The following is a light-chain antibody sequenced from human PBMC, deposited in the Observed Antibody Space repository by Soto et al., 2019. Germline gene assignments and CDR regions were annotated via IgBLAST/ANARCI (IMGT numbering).Light chain of an antibody. CDR2: GAS. V-gene: IGKV3-20*01. CDR3: QQYGGSPWT. J-gene: IGKJ1*01. Sequence: EIALTQSPRTLSLSPGERAPLSCRASQSVSSSYLAWYQQKPGQAPRLLIYGASSRAIGIPDRFSGSASGTDFTLTISRLQPEDFAVYYCQQYGGSPWTFGQGTEVDIK. CDR1: QSVSSSY.